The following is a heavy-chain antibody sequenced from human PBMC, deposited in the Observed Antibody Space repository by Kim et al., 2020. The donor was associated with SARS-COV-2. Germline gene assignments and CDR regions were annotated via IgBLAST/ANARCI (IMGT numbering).Heavy chain of an antibody. D-gene: IGHD6-13*01. J-gene: IGHJ4*02. CDR3: SAAGYDY. CDR1: GFTFSSYG. V-gene: IGHV3-30*03. CDR2: ISYDGSNK. Sequence: GGSLRLSCAASGFTFSSYGMHWVRQAPGKGLEWVAVISYDGSNKYYADSVKGRFTISRDNSKNTLYLQINSLRAEDTAVYYCSAAGYDYWGQGTLVTVSS.